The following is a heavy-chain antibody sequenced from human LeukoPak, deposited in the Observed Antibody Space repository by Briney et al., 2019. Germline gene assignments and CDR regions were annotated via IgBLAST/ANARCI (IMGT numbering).Heavy chain of an antibody. CDR2: FTTGANYT. D-gene: IGHD6-13*01. J-gene: IGHJ4*02. Sequence: PGGSLRLSCAATGFTVSSFAMSWVRQAPGKGLEWVSVFTTGANYTYYADSVKGRFTMTRDNSKNTIFLQLNNVRADDTAVYFCAKAQGAWYYFDSWGQGTLVTVSS. CDR3: AKAQGAWYYFDS. CDR1: GFTVSSFA. V-gene: IGHV3-23*03.